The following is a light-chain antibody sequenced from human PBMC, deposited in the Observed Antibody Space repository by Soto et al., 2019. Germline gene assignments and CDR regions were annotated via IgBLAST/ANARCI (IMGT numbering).Light chain of an antibody. J-gene: IGLJ2*01. CDR2: SNN. V-gene: IGLV1-44*01. CDR3: AAWDDSLIGLV. Sequence: QSVLTQPPSASGTPGQRVTISCSGSGSNIGSNTVNWYQQLPGTAPKLLIYSNNQRPSGVPDRFSGSKSGTAASLAISGLHSEDEADYYCAAWDDSLIGLVFGGGTKLTVL. CDR1: GSNIGSNT.